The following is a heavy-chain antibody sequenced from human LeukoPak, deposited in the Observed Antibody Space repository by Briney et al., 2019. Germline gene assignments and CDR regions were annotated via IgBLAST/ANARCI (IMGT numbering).Heavy chain of an antibody. J-gene: IGHJ4*02. CDR1: GGSISSYY. Sequence: SETLSLTCTVSGGSISSYYWSWIRQPPGKGLEWIGYIYYSGSTNYNPSLKSRVTISVDTSKNQFSLKLTSVTAADTAVYYCARDQAVGGIDYWGQGTLVTVSS. CDR2: IYYSGST. V-gene: IGHV4-59*12. CDR3: ARDQAVGGIDY. D-gene: IGHD1-26*01.